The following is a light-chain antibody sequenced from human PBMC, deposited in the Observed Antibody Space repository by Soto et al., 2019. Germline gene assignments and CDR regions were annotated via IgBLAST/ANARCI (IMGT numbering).Light chain of an antibody. CDR1: QSVSSNY. CDR2: STF. V-gene: IGKV3-20*01. CDR3: QQFGGSPLVT. J-gene: IGKJ4*01. Sequence: EIVLTQSPGTLSLSPGERATLSCRASQSVSSNYLAWYQQKPGQAPRLLIYSTFSRATGIPDRFSGSGSGTDFTLTISRLEPEDSAVYYCQQFGGSPLVTFGGGSKVEIK.